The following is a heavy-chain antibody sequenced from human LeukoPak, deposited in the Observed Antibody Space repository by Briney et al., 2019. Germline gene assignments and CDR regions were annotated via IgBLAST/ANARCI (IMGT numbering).Heavy chain of an antibody. Sequence: GESLKISCQGSGYSFTDYCIAWVRQMPGKGLEWMGIIYPRDSDTRYSPSFQGQVTISADKSISTAYLQWSSLKASDTAIYYCVRSLLNWFDPWGQGTLVTVSS. CDR1: GYSFTDYC. D-gene: IGHD1-26*01. J-gene: IGHJ5*02. CDR2: IYPRDSDT. V-gene: IGHV5-51*01. CDR3: VRSLLNWFDP.